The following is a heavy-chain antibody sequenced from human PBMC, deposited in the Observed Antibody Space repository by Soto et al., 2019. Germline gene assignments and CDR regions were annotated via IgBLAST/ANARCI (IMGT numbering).Heavy chain of an antibody. CDR2: ISGSGGST. CDR3: ARGTAMVGGDYYYYGMDV. CDR1: GFTVSSNY. J-gene: IGHJ6*02. Sequence: GGSLRLSCAASGFTVSSNYMSWVRQAPGKGLEWVSAISGSGGSTYYADSVKGRFTISRDNSKNTLYLQMNSLRAEDTAVYYCARGTAMVGGDYYYYGMDVWGQGTTVTVSS. D-gene: IGHD5-18*01. V-gene: IGHV3-66*02.